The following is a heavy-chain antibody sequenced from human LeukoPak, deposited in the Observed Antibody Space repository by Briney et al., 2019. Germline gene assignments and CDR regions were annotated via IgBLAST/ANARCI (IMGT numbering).Heavy chain of an antibody. V-gene: IGHV3-23*01. CDR1: GFPFSSYA. Sequence: PGGSLRLSCAAPGFPFSSYAMSWVRQAPGEGLEWVSAISGSGGSTYYADSVKGRFTISRDNSKNTLYLQMNSLRAEDTAVYYCAKAGDSSGYYYDYWGQGTLVTVSS. CDR3: AKAGDSSGYYYDY. D-gene: IGHD3-22*01. CDR2: ISGSGGST. J-gene: IGHJ4*02.